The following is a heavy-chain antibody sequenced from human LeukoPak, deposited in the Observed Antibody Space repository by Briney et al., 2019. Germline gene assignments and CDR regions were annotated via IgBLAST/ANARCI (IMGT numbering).Heavy chain of an antibody. J-gene: IGHJ4*02. V-gene: IGHV3-74*01. D-gene: IGHD3-10*01. CDR3: ASVHYYALDY. Sequence: GGSLRLSCAASGFTFSNYWMHWVRQAPGKGLAWISRINTDGSNTNYAGSVKGRFTISRDNAKNSLYLQMNSLRAEDTAVYYCASVHYYALDYWGQGTLVTVSS. CDR1: GFTFSNYW. CDR2: INTDGSNT.